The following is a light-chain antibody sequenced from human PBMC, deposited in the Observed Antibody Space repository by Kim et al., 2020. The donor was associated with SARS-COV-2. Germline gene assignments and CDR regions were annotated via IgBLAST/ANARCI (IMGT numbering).Light chain of an antibody. V-gene: IGKV3-11*01. CDR3: QQRSSWPLT. J-gene: IGKJ4*01. CDR1: QSISSY. Sequence: EIVLTQSPATLSLSPGERATLSCRASQSISSYLAWYQQKPGQAPRLLIYDSSNRATGIPARFSGSGSGTDFTLTISSLEPEDFAVYHCQQRSSWPLTFGGGTKVDIK. CDR2: DSS.